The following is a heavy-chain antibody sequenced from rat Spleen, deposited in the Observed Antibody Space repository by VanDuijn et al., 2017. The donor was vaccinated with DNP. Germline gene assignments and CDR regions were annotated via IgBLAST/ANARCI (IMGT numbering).Heavy chain of an antibody. CDR2: ITYDGSKT. Sequence: EVQLVESGGGLVQSGRSLKVSCAASGFTFSDYNMAWVRQAPKKGLEWVATITYDGSKTYYRDSVKGRFTISRDNAKSTLYLQMDSLRSEDTATYYCTTRDYWGQGVMVTVSS. V-gene: IGHV5S10*01. CDR3: TTRDY. J-gene: IGHJ2*01. CDR1: GFTFSDYN.